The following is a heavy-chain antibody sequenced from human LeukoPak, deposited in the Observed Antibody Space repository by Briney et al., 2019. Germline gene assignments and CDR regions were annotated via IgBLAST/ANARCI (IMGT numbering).Heavy chain of an antibody. CDR2: ISSSGSTI. J-gene: IGHJ4*02. D-gene: IGHD3-22*01. Sequence: PGGSLRLSCAASGFTFSDYYMSWIRQAPGKGLGWASYISSSGSTIYYADSVKGRFTISRDNAKNSLYLQMNSLRAEDTAVYYCARDASYYYDSSGYYGYWGQGTLVTVSS. CDR3: ARDASYYYDSSGYYGY. CDR1: GFTFSDYY. V-gene: IGHV3-11*01.